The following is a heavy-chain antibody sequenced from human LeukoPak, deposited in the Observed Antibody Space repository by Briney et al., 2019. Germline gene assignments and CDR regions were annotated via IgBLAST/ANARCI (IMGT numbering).Heavy chain of an antibody. CDR3: ASNYGSGSYHYFDY. CDR1: GGSISSGDYY. V-gene: IGHV4-30-4*01. Sequence: SETLSLTCTVSGGSISSGDYYWSWIRQPPGKGLEWIGYIYYSGSTYYNPSLKSRVTMSVDTSKNQFSLKISSVTAADTAVYYCASNYGSGSYHYFDYWGQGTLVTVS. CDR2: IYYSGST. J-gene: IGHJ4*02. D-gene: IGHD3-10*01.